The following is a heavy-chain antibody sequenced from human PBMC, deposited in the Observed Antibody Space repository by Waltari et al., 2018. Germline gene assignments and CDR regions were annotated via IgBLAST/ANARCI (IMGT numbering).Heavy chain of an antibody. CDR2: IYSGGST. CDR1: GFTFSDYA. D-gene: IGHD4-17*01. Sequence: QLLESGGGLVQPGGSLRLSCVASGFTFSDYAMSWVRQAPGKGLEWVSVIYSGGSTYYADSVKGRFTISRDNSKNTLYLQMNSLRAEDTAVYYCAKLDGDYEDYWGQGTLVTVSS. CDR3: AKLDGDYEDY. V-gene: IGHV3-23*03. J-gene: IGHJ4*02.